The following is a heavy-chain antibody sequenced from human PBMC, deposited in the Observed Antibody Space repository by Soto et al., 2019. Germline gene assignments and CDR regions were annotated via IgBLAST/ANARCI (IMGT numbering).Heavy chain of an antibody. D-gene: IGHD6-13*01. J-gene: IGHJ5*02. CDR3: ARVFTGSWNGFDP. CDR1: GFTFSSYW. CDR2: INSDGSRT. Sequence: EVQLVESGGGLVQPGESLRLSCAASGFTFSSYWMHWVRQAPGKGLVWVSRINSDGSRTNYADSVKGRFTVSRDNAKNTQYLQMNSVRAEDTAVYYCARVFTGSWNGFDPWGQGTLVTVSS. V-gene: IGHV3-74*01.